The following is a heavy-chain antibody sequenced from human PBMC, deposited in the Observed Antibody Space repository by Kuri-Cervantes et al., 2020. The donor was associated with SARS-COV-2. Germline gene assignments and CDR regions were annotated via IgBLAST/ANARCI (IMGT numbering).Heavy chain of an antibody. J-gene: IGHJ4*02. V-gene: IGHV1-2*02. CDR2: INPNSGGT. Sequence: ASVKVSCKASGYTFTGYYMHWVRQAPGQGLEWMGWINPNSGGTNYAQKFQGRVTMTRDMSISTAYMELSRLRSDDTAVYYCARADPPLAYCGGDCRLFDYWGQGTLVTVSS. CDR3: ARADPPLAYCGGDCRLFDY. D-gene: IGHD2-21*02. CDR1: GYTFTGYY.